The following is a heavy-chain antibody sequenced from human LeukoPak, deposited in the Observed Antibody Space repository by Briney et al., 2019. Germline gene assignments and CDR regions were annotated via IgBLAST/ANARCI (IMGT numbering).Heavy chain of an antibody. D-gene: IGHD1-26*01. CDR2: IYYSGST. CDR3: ARGQWELLFTNAFDV. CDR1: GFTFSTYS. J-gene: IGHJ3*01. Sequence: GSLRLSCAASGFTFSTYSMNWVRQAPGKGLEWIGYIYYSGSTNYNPSLKSRVTISVDTSKNQFSLKLSSVTAADTAVYYCARGQWELLFTNAFDVWGQGTMVTVSS. V-gene: IGHV4-59*01.